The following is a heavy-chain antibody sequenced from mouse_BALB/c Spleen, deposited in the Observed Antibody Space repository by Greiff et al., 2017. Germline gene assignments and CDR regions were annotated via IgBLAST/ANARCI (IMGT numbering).Heavy chain of an antibody. J-gene: IGHJ4*01. Sequence: QVQLKQSGPGLVQPSQSLSITCTVSGFSLTSYGVHWVRQSPGKGLEWLGVIWSGGSTDYNAAFISRLSISKDNSKSQVFFKMNSLQANDTAIYYCAYYYGSSQLGRGSYAMDYWGQGTSVTVSS. V-gene: IGHV2-2*02. CDR1: GFSLTSYG. CDR3: AYYYGSSQLGRGSYAMDY. CDR2: IWSGGST. D-gene: IGHD1-1*01.